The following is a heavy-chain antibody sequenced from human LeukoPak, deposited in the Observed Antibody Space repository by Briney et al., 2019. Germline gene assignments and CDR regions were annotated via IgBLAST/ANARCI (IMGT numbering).Heavy chain of an antibody. CDR1: GGSISSGGYC. D-gene: IGHD4-17*01. CDR3: ARDNPYGEDY. V-gene: IGHV4-31*03. Sequence: SETLSLTCTVSGGSISSGGYCWSWIRQHPGKGLEWIGYIYYSGSTYYNPSLKSRVTISVDTSKSQFSLKLSSVTAADTAVYYCARDNPYGEDYWGQGTLVTVSS. J-gene: IGHJ4*02. CDR2: IYYSGST.